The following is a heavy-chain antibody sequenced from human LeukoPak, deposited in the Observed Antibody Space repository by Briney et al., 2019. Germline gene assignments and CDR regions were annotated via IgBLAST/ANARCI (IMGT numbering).Heavy chain of an antibody. CDR3: ARVGNGALLY. Sequence: KPGGSLRLSCAASGFTFSSYSMNWVRQAPGKGLEWVSSISSSSSYIYYADSVKGRFTISRDNAKNSLYLQMKSLRADDTAVYYCARVGNGALLYWGQGTLVTVSS. J-gene: IGHJ4*02. CDR1: GFTFSSYS. D-gene: IGHD4-17*01. CDR2: ISSSSSYI. V-gene: IGHV3-21*01.